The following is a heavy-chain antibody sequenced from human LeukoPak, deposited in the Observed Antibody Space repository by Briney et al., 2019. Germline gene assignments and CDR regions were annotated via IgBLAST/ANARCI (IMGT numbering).Heavy chain of an antibody. V-gene: IGHV4-31*03. CDR1: GGSISSGGYY. D-gene: IGHD3-10*02. Sequence: SQTLSLTCTVSGGSISSGGYYCSWIRQHPGKGLEWIGYIYYSGSTYYNPSLKSRVTISVDTSKNQFSLKLSSVTAADTAVYYCVRSSVRGVRYFDYWGQGTLVTVSS. CDR2: IYYSGST. CDR3: VRSSVRGVRYFDY. J-gene: IGHJ4*02.